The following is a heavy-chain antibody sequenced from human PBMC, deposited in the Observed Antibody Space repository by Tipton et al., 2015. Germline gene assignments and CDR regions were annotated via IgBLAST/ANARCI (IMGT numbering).Heavy chain of an antibody. Sequence: TLSLTCTVSGGSISNYYWSWIRQPAGKGLEWIGRIYTTGSTNYNPSLKSRVTMSVDTSKNQFSLKLSSVTAADTAVYYCARDPSMVIPQYFFDYWGQGTLVTVSS. V-gene: IGHV4-4*07. J-gene: IGHJ4*02. CDR2: IYTTGST. CDR1: GGSISNYY. CDR3: ARDPSMVIPQYFFDY. D-gene: IGHD4/OR15-4a*01.